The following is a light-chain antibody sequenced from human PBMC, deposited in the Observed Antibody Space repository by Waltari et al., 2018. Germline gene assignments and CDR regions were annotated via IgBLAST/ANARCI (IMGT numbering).Light chain of an antibody. Sequence: IVLTQSPGTLSLSPGEGVTLSCRASQSVRGTYLAWYQQKPGQAPRLLIYGASNRATGTPHRFSGSESGTFFTLTITGLEPEDFAVYYCQHYGTSYTFGQGTKLEI. CDR3: QHYGTSYT. V-gene: IGKV3-20*01. J-gene: IGKJ2*01. CDR1: QSVRGTY. CDR2: GAS.